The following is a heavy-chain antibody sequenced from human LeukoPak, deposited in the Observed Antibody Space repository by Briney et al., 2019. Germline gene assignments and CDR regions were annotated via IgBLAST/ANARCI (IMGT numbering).Heavy chain of an antibody. Sequence: SVKVSCKTSGGTFNSYAISWVRQAPGQGLEWMGGISAIFRTTNYAQKFQGRVTITADESMSTVYMELSSLRSEDTAVYYCARHSGYHSTMYLDYWGQGTLVTVSS. D-gene: IGHD3-22*01. V-gene: IGHV1-69*13. CDR1: GGTFNSYA. CDR2: ISAIFRTT. CDR3: ARHSGYHSTMYLDY. J-gene: IGHJ4*02.